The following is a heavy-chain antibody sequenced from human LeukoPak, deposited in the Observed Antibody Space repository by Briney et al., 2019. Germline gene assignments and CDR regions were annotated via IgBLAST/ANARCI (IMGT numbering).Heavy chain of an antibody. CDR3: ASHSYSSSWPTWGAYDAFDI. CDR1: GFTFSSYA. V-gene: IGHV3-48*04. J-gene: IGHJ3*02. D-gene: IGHD6-13*01. Sequence: GGSLRLSCAASGFTFSSYAMSWVRQAPGKGLEWVSHISDTGSRIYYADSVKGRFTISRDNAKNSLHLQMNSLRAEDTAVYYCASHSYSSSWPTWGAYDAFDIWGQGTMVTVSS. CDR2: ISDTGSRI.